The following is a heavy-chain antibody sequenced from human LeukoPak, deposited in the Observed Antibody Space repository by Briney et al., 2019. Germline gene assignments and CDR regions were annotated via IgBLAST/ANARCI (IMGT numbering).Heavy chain of an antibody. J-gene: IGHJ5*02. D-gene: IGHD4-17*01. CDR2: INHSGST. Sequence: PSETLSLTRAVYGGSFSGYYWSWIRQPPGKGLEWIGEINHSGSTNYNPSLKSRVTISVDTSKDQFSLKLSSVTAADTAVYYCARPYGGNWFDPWGQGTLVTVSS. CDR3: ARPYGGNWFDP. CDR1: GGSFSGYY. V-gene: IGHV4-34*01.